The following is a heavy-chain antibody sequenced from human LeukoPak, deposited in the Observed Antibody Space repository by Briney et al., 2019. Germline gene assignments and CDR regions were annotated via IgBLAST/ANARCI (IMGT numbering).Heavy chain of an antibody. V-gene: IGHV4-34*01. CDR2: INHSGST. CDR1: GGSFSGYY. D-gene: IGHD3-10*01. Sequence: SETLSLTCAVYGGSFSGYYWSWIRQPPGKGLEWIGEINHSGSTNYNPSLKSRVTISVDTSKNQFSLKLSSVTAADTAVYYCANLYYGSGSPFDPWGQGTLVTVSS. CDR3: ANLYYGSGSPFDP. J-gene: IGHJ5*02.